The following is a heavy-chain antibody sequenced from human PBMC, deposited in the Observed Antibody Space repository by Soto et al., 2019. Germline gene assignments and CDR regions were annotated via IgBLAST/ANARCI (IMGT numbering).Heavy chain of an antibody. Sequence: EVQLLESGGGLVQPGESLTLSCAASGFTFSNYAMNWVRQAPGKGLEWVSGISGGGSRTYYADSVKGRFTISRDNSMNTLCVQRNSLTAGDTAVYYCAKESGGSSAYYIDCWGQGTLVTVSS. CDR2: ISGGGSRT. D-gene: IGHD6-19*01. V-gene: IGHV3-23*01. CDR3: AKESGGSSAYYIDC. J-gene: IGHJ4*02. CDR1: GFTFSNYA.